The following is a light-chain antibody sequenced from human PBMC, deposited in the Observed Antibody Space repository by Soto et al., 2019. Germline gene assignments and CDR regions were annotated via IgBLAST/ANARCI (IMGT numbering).Light chain of an antibody. Sequence: EIVLTQSPGTLSLSPGERATLSCRASQSVSSSYLAWYQQKPGQAPRLLIYGASSRATGIPDRFSGSGSGTDFTLTISRLEPEDFAVYYCQQYGSSPPLTFGQGPSWRSN. J-gene: IGKJ2*01. V-gene: IGKV3-20*01. CDR2: GAS. CDR1: QSVSSSY. CDR3: QQYGSSPPLT.